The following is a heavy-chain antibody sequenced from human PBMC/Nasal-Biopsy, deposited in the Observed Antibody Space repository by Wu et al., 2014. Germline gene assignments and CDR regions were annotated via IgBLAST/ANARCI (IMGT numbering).Heavy chain of an antibody. CDR3: AKDREQWLVPYGMDV. Sequence: CAASGFTFSSYGMHWVRQAPGKGLEWVAVISYDGSNQYYVDSVKGRFTISRDNSKNTLYLQMNSLTAEDTAVYYCAKDREQWLVPYGMDVWGQGTTVIVSS. J-gene: IGHJ6*02. D-gene: IGHD6-19*01. V-gene: IGHV3-30*18. CDR1: GFTFSSYG. CDR2: ISYDGSNQ.